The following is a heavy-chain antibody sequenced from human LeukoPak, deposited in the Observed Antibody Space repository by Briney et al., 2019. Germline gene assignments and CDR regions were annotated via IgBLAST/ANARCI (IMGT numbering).Heavy chain of an antibody. V-gene: IGHV4-4*09. CDR3: ARQGAAAGSDY. CDR2: IYTSGST. Sequence: SETLSLTCAVYGGSFSGYYWSWIRQPPGKGLEWIGYIYTSGSTNYNPSLKSRVTISVDTSKNQFSLKLSSVTAADTAVYYCARQGAAAGSDYWGQGTLVTVSS. D-gene: IGHD6-13*01. J-gene: IGHJ4*02. CDR1: GGSFSGYY.